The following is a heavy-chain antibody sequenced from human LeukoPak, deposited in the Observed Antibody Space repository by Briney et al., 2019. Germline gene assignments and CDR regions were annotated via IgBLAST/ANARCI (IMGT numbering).Heavy chain of an antibody. CDR3: ARSITIFGVVIMGPGAFDI. V-gene: IGHV3-21*01. Sequence: GGSLRLSCAASGFTFSSYSMNWVRQAPGKGLEWVSSISSSSSYIYYADSEKGRFTISRDNAENSLYLQMNSLRAEDTAVYYCARSITIFGVVIMGPGAFDIWGQGTMVTVSS. CDR2: ISSSSSYI. J-gene: IGHJ3*02. CDR1: GFTFSSYS. D-gene: IGHD3-3*01.